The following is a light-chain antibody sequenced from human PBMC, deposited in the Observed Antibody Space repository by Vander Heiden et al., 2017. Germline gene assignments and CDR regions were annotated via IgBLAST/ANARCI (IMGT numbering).Light chain of an antibody. CDR2: GAS. V-gene: IGKV3-15*01. J-gene: IGKJ1*01. CDR1: QSGSSN. CDR3: QHEKT. Sequence: EIVMPQSPATLSVSPGERATLSCRASQSGSSNLACYQQKPGQAPRLLIYGASTRATGIPARFSGSGSGTEFTLTISSLQSEDFAVYYCQHEKTFGQGTKVEIK.